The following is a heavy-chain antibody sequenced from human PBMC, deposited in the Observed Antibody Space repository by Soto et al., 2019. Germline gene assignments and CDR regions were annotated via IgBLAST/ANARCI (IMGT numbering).Heavy chain of an antibody. Sequence: EVQLLESGGGLVQPGGSLRLSCAASGFTFSSYAMSWVRQAPGKGLEWVSAISGSGGSTYYADSVKGRFTISRDNSKNRLYLEMNSLRAEDTAVYYCAKDLGVWVGATSGAYWGQGSLVTVS. V-gene: IGHV3-23*01. J-gene: IGHJ4*02. CDR2: ISGSGGST. CDR3: AKDLGVWVGATSGAY. D-gene: IGHD1-26*01. CDR1: GFTFSSYA.